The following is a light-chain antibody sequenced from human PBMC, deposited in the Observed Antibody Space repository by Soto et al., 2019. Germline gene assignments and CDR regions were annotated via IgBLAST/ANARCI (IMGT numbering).Light chain of an antibody. CDR2: EVN. CDR1: SSDIGTYKY. V-gene: IGLV2-8*01. Sequence: ALTQPPSASGSPGQSVTISCTGTSSDIGTYKYVSWYQQHPGKAPKLIIYEVNERPSGVPDRFSGSKSGNTASLTVSGLRAEDEADYYCSSYVTSNNLRVFGTGTKVTVL. CDR3: SSYVTSNNLRV. J-gene: IGLJ1*01.